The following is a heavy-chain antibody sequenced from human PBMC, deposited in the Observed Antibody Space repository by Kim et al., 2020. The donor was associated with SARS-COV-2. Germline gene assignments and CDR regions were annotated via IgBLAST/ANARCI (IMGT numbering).Heavy chain of an antibody. CDR2: IYYSGST. CDR1: GGSISSGGYY. V-gene: IGHV4-31*03. CDR3: ARVLGSGWYRIDP. Sequence: SETLSLTCTVSGGSISSGGYYWSWIRQHPGKGLEWIGYIYYSGSTYYNPSLKSRVTISVDTSKNQFSLKLSSVTAADTAVYYCARVLGSGWYRIDPWGQGTLVTVSS. J-gene: IGHJ5*02. D-gene: IGHD6-19*01.